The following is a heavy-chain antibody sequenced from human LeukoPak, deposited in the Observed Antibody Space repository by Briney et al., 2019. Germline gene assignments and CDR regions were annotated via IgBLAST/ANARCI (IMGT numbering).Heavy chain of an antibody. CDR3: ARGYYYDRSGSNGYYGMDV. J-gene: IGHJ6*02. CDR1: GFTVTSYA. CDR2: VSGSAENT. D-gene: IGHD3-22*01. Sequence: GGSLRLSCEASGFTVTSYAMSWVRQAPGKGLEWVSAVSGSAENTYYADSVKGRFTISRDSSKNTLYLQMNSLRAEDTAVYYCARGYYYDRSGSNGYYGMDVWGQGTTVTVSS. V-gene: IGHV3-23*01.